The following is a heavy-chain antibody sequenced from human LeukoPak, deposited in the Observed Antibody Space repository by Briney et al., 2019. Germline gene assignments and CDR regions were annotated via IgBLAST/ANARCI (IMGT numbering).Heavy chain of an antibody. CDR2: INPNSGGT. D-gene: IGHD5-12*01. J-gene: IGHJ4*02. V-gene: IGHV1-2*02. Sequence: ASVKVSCKASGGTFSSYAISWVRQAPGQGLEWMGWINPNSGGTNYAQKFQGRVTMTRDTSISTAYMELSRLRSDDTAVYYCARAGWSGYDYYYWGQGTLVTVSS. CDR3: ARAGWSGYDYYY. CDR1: GGTFSSYA.